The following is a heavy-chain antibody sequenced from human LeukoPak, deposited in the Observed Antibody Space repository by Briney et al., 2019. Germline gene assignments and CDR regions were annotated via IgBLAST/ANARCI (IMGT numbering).Heavy chain of an antibody. Sequence: SGTLSLTCAVSGGSISNSNWWSWVCQPPGKGLEWIGEINHSGSTNYNPSLKSRVTISVDTSKNQFSLKLSSVTAADTAVYYCARGPYSYYYGSGSTFDYWGQGTLVTVSS. CDR2: INHSGST. CDR3: ARGPYSYYYGSGSTFDY. CDR1: GGSISNSNW. D-gene: IGHD3-10*01. J-gene: IGHJ4*02. V-gene: IGHV4-4*02.